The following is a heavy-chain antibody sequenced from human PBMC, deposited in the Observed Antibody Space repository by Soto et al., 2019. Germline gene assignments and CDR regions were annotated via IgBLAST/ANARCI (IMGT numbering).Heavy chain of an antibody. V-gene: IGHV2-5*01. Sequence: SCPTLVNPTQTLTLTCTFSGCSLTTSGVGXGWIRQPPGKALEWLALIYWNDEKRYSPSLKSRLTITKDTSRNQVVLTMTNMDPVDTATYYCAHRLRWLANFDYWGQGTLVTVSS. D-gene: IGHD6-19*01. CDR2: IYWNDEK. CDR3: AHRLRWLANFDY. J-gene: IGHJ4*02. CDR1: GCSLTTSGVG.